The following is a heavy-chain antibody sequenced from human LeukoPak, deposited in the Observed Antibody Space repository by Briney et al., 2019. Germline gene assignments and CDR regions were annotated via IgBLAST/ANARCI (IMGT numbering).Heavy chain of an antibody. V-gene: IGHV3-48*01. D-gene: IGHD1-26*01. CDR3: ARVGSRIPLGRAFDI. Sequence: GGSLRLSCAASGFTVSSYSMSWVRQAPGKGLEWVSYISSSSSTIYYADSVKGRFTISRDNAKNSLYLQMNSLRAEDTAVYYCARVGSRIPLGRAFDIWGQGTMVTVSS. CDR1: GFTVSSYS. CDR2: ISSSSSTI. J-gene: IGHJ3*02.